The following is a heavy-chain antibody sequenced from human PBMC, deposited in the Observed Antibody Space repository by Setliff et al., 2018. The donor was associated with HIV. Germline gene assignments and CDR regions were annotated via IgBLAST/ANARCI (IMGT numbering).Heavy chain of an antibody. D-gene: IGHD3-3*01. CDR3: VRDFECWSGTFVWGYFQF. V-gene: IGHV3-64*04. Sequence: PGGSLRLSCLASGFTFSSYSMHWVRQTPGKGFEYVSGINGNGQTTYYGDSVKGRLSVSRDNSKNTLYLQLNNVRPQDTALYHCVRDFECWSGTFVWGYFQFWGQGIWVTVSS. J-gene: IGHJ4*02. CDR2: INGNGQTT. CDR1: GFTFSSYS.